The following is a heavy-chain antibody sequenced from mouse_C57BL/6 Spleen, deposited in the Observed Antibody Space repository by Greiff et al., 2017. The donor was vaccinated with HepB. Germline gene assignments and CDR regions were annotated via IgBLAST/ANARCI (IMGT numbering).Heavy chain of an antibody. CDR3: AKGDYYYGSIFDY. CDR2: IWSGGST. D-gene: IGHD1-1*01. J-gene: IGHJ2*01. Sequence: QVQLKESGPGLVQPSQSLSITCTVSGFSLTSYGVHWVRQPPGKGLEWLGVIWSGGSTDYNAAFISRLSISKDNSKSQVFFKMNSLQADDTAIYYCAKGDYYYGSIFDYWGQGTTLTVSS. V-gene: IGHV2-4*01. CDR1: GFSLTSYG.